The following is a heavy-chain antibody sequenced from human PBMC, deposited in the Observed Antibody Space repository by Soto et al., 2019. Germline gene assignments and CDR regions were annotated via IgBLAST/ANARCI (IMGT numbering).Heavy chain of an antibody. D-gene: IGHD3-10*01. Sequence: SETLSLTCAVYTGSFSDYHWSWIRQPPGKGLEWIGEINHSGSTNYNPSLKSRVTISVDTSKNQFSLKLNSVTAADTAVYYCARGTWVRSAFDIWGQGTMVTVSS. CDR1: TGSFSDYH. V-gene: IGHV4-34*01. J-gene: IGHJ3*02. CDR2: INHSGST. CDR3: ARGTWVRSAFDI.